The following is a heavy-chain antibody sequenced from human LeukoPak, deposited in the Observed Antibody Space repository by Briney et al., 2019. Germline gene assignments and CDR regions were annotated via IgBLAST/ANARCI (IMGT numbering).Heavy chain of an antibody. CDR1: GFTFSSYS. CDR3: ARERWEVTIDYYYYYMDV. J-gene: IGHJ6*03. Sequence: GGSLRLSCAASGFTFSSYSMNWVRQAPGKGLEWVSYISSSSSTIYYADSVKGRFTISRDNAKNSLYLQMNSLRAEDTAVYYCARERWEVTIDYYYYYMDVWGKGTTVTVSS. CDR2: ISSSSSTI. V-gene: IGHV3-48*01. D-gene: IGHD4-11*01.